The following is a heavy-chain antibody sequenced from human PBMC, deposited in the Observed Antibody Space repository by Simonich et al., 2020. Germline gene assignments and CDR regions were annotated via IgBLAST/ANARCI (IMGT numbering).Heavy chain of an antibody. CDR3: ARQRVLMVYAIDY. J-gene: IGHJ4*02. Sequence: QVQLQESGPGLVKPSETLSLTCAVSGYSISSGYYWGWIRQPPGKGLEWIGSIYHSGSTYYNPSLKSRVTISVDTSKNQFSLKLSSVTAADTAVYYCARQRVLMVYAIDYWGQGTLVTVSS. CDR1: GYSISSGYY. CDR2: IYHSGST. V-gene: IGHV4-38-2*01. D-gene: IGHD2-8*01.